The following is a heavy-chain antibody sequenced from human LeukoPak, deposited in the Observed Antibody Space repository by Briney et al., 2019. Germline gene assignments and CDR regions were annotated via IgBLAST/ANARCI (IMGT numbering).Heavy chain of an antibody. J-gene: IGHJ4*02. CDR2: ITGSGTGT. D-gene: IGHD1-1*01. CDR1: GFTFSSDA. V-gene: IGHV3-23*01. CDR3: ARMGKGTLDY. Sequence: GGSLRLSCAASGFTFSSDAMSWVRQAPGKGLEWVSAITGSGTGTYYADSVKGRFTISRDDSENTLYLQMNSLRAEDTAVYYCARMGKGTLDYWGQGTLVTVSS.